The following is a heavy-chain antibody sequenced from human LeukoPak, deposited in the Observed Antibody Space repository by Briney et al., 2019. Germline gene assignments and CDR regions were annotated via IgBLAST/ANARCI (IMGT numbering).Heavy chain of an antibody. D-gene: IGHD3-16*01. CDR2: IYYSGST. J-gene: IGHJ5*02. CDR1: GGSISSSSYY. V-gene: IGHV4-39*07. Sequence: SETLSLTCTVSGGSISSSSYYWGWIRQPPGKGLEWIGSIYYSGSTYYNPSLKSRVTISVDTSKNQFSLKLSSVTAADTAVYYCARVVGGVLNWFDPWGQGTLVTVSS. CDR3: ARVVGGVLNWFDP.